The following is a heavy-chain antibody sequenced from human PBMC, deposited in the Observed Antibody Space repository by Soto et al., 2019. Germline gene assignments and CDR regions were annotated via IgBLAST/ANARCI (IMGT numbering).Heavy chain of an antibody. V-gene: IGHV4-34*01. Sequence: PSETVSLTCAVYCESFHGYYRSCIRQPPGKGLEWIGEITHRGSANYNPTFKIRVSISVDTSKNQMSLQLSSVSAADTAVYYCAKGPQAGYYDSGTFYSSVPWGQGTPVTVS. J-gene: IGHJ5*02. CDR2: ITHRGSA. D-gene: IGHD3-10*01. CDR1: CESFHGYY. CDR3: AKGPQAGYYDSGTFYSSVP.